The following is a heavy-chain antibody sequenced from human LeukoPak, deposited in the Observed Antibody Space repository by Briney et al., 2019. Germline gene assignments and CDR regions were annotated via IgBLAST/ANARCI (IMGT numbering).Heavy chain of an antibody. CDR2: ISGSGGST. Sequence: PGGSLRLSCAASGFTFSSYAMSWVRQAPGKGLEWVSAISGSGGSTYYADSVKGRFTISRDNSKNTLYLQMNSPRAEDTAVYYCAKDFFSGSYSSSLSLFDYWGQGTLVTVSS. V-gene: IGHV3-23*01. J-gene: IGHJ4*02. CDR3: AKDFFSGSYSSSLSLFDY. CDR1: GFTFSSYA. D-gene: IGHD1-26*01.